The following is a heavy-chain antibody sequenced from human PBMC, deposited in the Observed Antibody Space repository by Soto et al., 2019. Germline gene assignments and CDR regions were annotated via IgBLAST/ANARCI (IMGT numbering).Heavy chain of an antibody. CDR3: ARRSKYPGFDY. Sequence: SETMSLTCTVSGGSSSNSSYYWGWIRQPPGKGLEWIGSIYYSGSTYYNPSLKSRVTISVDTSKNQFSLKLSSVTAADTAVYYCARRSKYPGFDYWGQGTLVTVSS. D-gene: IGHD2-2*02. V-gene: IGHV4-39*01. CDR2: IYYSGST. J-gene: IGHJ4*02. CDR1: GGSSSNSSYY.